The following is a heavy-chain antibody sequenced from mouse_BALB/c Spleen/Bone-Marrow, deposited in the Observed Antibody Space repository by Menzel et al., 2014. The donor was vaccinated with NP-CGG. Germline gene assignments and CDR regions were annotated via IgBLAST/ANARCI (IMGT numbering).Heavy chain of an antibody. CDR2: INPSTGYA. CDR3: ARDY. Sequence: QVQLQQSGPELAKPGASVKMSCKASGYTFTDTWIHWIKQRPGQGLEWIGYINPSTGYAEYNQNFKDKATLTVDKSSSTAYMQLSSLTSEDSAVYSCARDYWGQGTTLTVSA. CDR1: GYTFTDTW. V-gene: IGHV1-7*01. J-gene: IGHJ2*01.